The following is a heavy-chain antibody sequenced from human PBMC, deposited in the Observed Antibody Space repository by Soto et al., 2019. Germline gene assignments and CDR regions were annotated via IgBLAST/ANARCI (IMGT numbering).Heavy chain of an antibody. D-gene: IGHD5-18*01. CDR2: INPRSGGI. CDR3: ARGLETTMYTATGY. Sequence: ASVKVSCKASGYTFIAYYIQWVRQAPGQGLEWMGWINPRSGGINYAQKFKGRVTMTRDTSITTAYMELSSLRSDDTAVYYCARGLETTMYTATGYWGQ. CDR1: GYTFIAYY. J-gene: IGHJ4*02. V-gene: IGHV1-2*02.